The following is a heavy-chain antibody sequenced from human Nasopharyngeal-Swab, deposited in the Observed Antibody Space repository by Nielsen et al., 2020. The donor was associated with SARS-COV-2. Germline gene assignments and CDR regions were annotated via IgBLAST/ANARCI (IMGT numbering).Heavy chain of an antibody. CDR1: GYIFSNYW. D-gene: IGHD3-22*01. V-gene: IGHV5-51*01. CDR3: ARTAIEGGYYRGDAFDI. J-gene: IGHJ3*02. CDR2: IYPGDSDT. Sequence: KVSCKGSGYIFSNYWIGWVRQMPGKGLEWVGIIYPGDSDTRYSPSFQGQVTISADKSINTAYPQWSSLKASDTAMYYCARTAIEGGYYRGDAFDIWGQGTMVTVSS.